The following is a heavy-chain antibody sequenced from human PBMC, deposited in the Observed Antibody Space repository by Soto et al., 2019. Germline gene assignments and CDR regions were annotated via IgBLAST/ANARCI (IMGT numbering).Heavy chain of an antibody. V-gene: IGHV3-30*18. CDR3: AKDLIVATIRFPYYYYYMDV. CDR2: ISYDGSNK. J-gene: IGHJ6*03. CDR1: GFTFSSYG. Sequence: QVQLVESGGGVVQPGRSLRLSCAASGFTFSSYGMHWVRQAPGKGLEWVAVISYDGSNKYYADSVKGRFTISRDNSKNTLYLQMNSLRAEDTAVYYCAKDLIVATIRFPYYYYYMDVWGKGTTVTVSS. D-gene: IGHD5-12*01.